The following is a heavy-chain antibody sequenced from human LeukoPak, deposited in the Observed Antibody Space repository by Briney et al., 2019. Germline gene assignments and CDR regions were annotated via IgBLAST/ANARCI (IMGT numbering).Heavy chain of an antibody. CDR3: AGDHHLALKS. J-gene: IGHJ5*02. D-gene: IGHD1-14*01. V-gene: IGHV4-34*01. Sequence: SETLSLTCAVYGGSFSDYYWSWIRQSPGKGLEWIGEISPSGSTNYKTSLKSRVTISVDTSKNQFSLRLNSVTAADTAVYYCAGDHHLALKSWGQGTLVTVSS. CDR2: ISPSGST. CDR1: GGSFSDYY.